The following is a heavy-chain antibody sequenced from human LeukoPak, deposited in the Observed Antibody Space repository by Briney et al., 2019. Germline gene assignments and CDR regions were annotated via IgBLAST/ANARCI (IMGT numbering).Heavy chain of an antibody. Sequence: ASVKVTCKASGYTFTGYYMHWVRQAPGQGLEWMGRINPNSGGTNYAQKFQGRVTMTRDTSISTAYLQWSSLKASDTAMYYCARREEDGMDVWGQGTTVTVSS. CDR1: GYTFTGYY. CDR2: INPNSGGT. V-gene: IGHV1-2*06. CDR3: ARREEDGMDV. J-gene: IGHJ6*02.